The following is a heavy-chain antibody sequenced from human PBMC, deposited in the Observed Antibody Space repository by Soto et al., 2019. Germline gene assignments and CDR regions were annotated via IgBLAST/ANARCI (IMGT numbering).Heavy chain of an antibody. CDR1: GYTFTSYY. CDR3: AREVVDTAILD. Sequence: ASVKVSCKASGYTFTSYYMHWVRQAPGQGLEWMGIINPSGGSTSYAQKFQGRVAMTRDTSTSTVYMELSSLRSEDTAVYYCAREVVDTAILDWGQGTLVTVSS. D-gene: IGHD5-18*01. J-gene: IGHJ4*02. CDR2: INPSGGST. V-gene: IGHV1-46*01.